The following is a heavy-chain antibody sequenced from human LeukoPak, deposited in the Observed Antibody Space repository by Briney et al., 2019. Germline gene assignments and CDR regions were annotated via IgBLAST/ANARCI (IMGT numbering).Heavy chain of an antibody. CDR2: IYYIGSTY. Sequence: SETLSLTCTVSSDSISSSTYYWGWIRQPPGKGLEWIGNIYYIGSTYYYNPSLKSRVTISVDTSKNQFSLKVSSVTAADTAVYYCARGFRGASFDYWGQGTLVTVSS. CDR3: ARGFRGASFDY. CDR1: SDSISSSTYY. J-gene: IGHJ4*02. D-gene: IGHD1-26*01. V-gene: IGHV4-39*07.